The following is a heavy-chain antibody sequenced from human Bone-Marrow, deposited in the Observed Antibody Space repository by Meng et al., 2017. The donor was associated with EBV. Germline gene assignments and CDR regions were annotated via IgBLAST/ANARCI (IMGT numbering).Heavy chain of an antibody. D-gene: IGHD4-23*01. CDR1: GFTFSSYT. CDR3: AKDKSRGGNSFFDF. CDR2: VGGGAYTT. Sequence: EVHIFGSGGGSVQPGGSRRLSCVASGFTFSSYTMSWVRQAPGKGLEWVSAVGGGAYTTYYADSVKGRFTISRDNSRHTLFLQLNGLRAEDTAVYYCAKDKSRGGNSFFDFWGQGTLVTVSS. V-gene: IGHV3-23*01. J-gene: IGHJ4*02.